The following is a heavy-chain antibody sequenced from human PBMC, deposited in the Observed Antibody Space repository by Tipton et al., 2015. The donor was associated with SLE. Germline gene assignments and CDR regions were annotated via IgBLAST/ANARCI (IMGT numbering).Heavy chain of an antibody. CDR1: GFTFSSFG. J-gene: IGHJ4*02. Sequence: SLRLSCVASGFTFSSFGMHWVRQAPGKGLEWVAVTWYDGSNEYYADSVKGRFTISRDNSKNTLYLQINGLRAEDTAVYYCARALDYWGQGTLVTVSS. V-gene: IGHV3-33*01. CDR2: TWYDGSNE. CDR3: ARALDY.